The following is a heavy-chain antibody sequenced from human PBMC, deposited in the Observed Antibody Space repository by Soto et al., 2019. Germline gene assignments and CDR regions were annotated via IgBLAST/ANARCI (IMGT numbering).Heavy chain of an antibody. CDR2: INPNSGGT. Sequence: GASVKVSCKASGYTFTDYFMHWVRQAPGQGLEWMGWINPNSGGTNYAQKFQGWVTMTRDTTVSTGYMELSRLNSDDTAVYYCARDLRFITSNGMDVWGQGTTVTVSS. J-gene: IGHJ6*02. V-gene: IGHV1-2*04. CDR3: ARDLRFITSNGMDV. CDR1: GYTFTDYF. D-gene: IGHD3-16*02.